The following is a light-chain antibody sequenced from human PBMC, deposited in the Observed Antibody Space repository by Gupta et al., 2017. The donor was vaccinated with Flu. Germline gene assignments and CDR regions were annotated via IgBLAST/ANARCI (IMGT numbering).Light chain of an antibody. J-gene: IGLJ3*02. V-gene: IGLV3-19*01. CDR2: GNN. CDR3: YSQDSNGAAPTCV. CDR1: SLRSYY. Sequence: SSDLTLLPAVSVALGQTVRITCPGDSLRSYYPSWYQQKPGPAPVLVIFGNNDRPSGIPDRFSCSSSRNADFVTITRAQAEDEADYYCYSQDSNGAAPTCVFGGGTKVTVL.